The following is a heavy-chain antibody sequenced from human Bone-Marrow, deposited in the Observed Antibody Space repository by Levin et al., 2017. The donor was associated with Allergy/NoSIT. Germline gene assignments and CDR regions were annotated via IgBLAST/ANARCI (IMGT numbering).Heavy chain of an antibody. CDR1: GITFRNSW. CDR3: ASHGGDFWSGLDYFDS. D-gene: IGHD3-3*01. Sequence: GGSLRLSCAASGITFRNSWMSWVRQAPGKGLEWVANIKQDGSEKFHVDSVKGRFIISRDNSKNLFYLQMNSLRAEDTALYYCASHGGDFWSGLDYFDSWGQGTLVTVSS. CDR2: IKQDGSEK. V-gene: IGHV3-7*01. J-gene: IGHJ4*02.